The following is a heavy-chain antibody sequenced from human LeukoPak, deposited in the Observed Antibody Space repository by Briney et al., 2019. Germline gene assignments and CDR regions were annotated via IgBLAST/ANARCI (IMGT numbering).Heavy chain of an antibody. CDR2: MNPNSGNT. CDR3: ARGVSVTSPLRFLEWSGAPPRYYFDY. D-gene: IGHD3-3*01. V-gene: IGHV1-8*03. CDR1: GYTFTSYD. J-gene: IGHJ4*02. Sequence: ASVKVSCKASGYTFTSYDINWVRQATGQGLEWMGWMNPNSGNTGYAQKFQGRVTITGNTSISTAYMELSSLRSEDTAVYYCARGVSVTSPLRFLEWSGAPPRYYFDYWGQGTLVTVSS.